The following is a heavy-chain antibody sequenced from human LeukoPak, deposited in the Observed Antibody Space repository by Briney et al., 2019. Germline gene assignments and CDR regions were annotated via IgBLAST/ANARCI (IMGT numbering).Heavy chain of an antibody. D-gene: IGHD4-17*01. V-gene: IGHV3-73*01. CDR2: IRSKANSYAT. CDR3: TRRTVTSFFYYMDV. J-gene: IGHJ6*03. CDR1: GFTFSSYA. Sequence: GGTLRLSCAASGFTFSSYAMHWVRQASGKGLEWVGRIRSKANSYATAYAASVKGRFTISRDDSKNTAYLQMNSLKTEDTAVYYCTRRTVTSFFYYMDVWGKGTTVTVS.